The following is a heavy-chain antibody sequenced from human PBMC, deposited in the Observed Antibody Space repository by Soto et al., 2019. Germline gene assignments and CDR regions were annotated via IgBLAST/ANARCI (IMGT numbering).Heavy chain of an antibody. V-gene: IGHV3-30-3*01. Sequence: GGSLRLSCAASGFTFSSYTMHWVRQAPGKGLEWVAVISYDGINKYYADSVKGRFTISRDNSKNTLYLQMNSLRPEDTAVYYCAGVRSVDPAIVNGFDPWGQGTQVTVSS. CDR1: GFTFSSYT. J-gene: IGHJ5*02. CDR3: AGVRSVDPAIVNGFDP. CDR2: ISYDGINK. D-gene: IGHD5-18*01.